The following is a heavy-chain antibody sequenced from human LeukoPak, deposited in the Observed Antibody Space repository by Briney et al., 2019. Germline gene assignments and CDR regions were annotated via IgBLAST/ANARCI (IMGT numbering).Heavy chain of an antibody. CDR3: TTVIMGTPKDDY. V-gene: IGHV3-15*01. D-gene: IGHD2-8*01. J-gene: IGHJ4*02. CDR2: FRSYTDGGTI. CDR1: GFTFSNAW. Sequence: GGSLRLSCAASGFTFSNAWMSWVRQAPGKGPEWVGRFRSYTDGGTIDYAAPVKGRFTISRDDSKNTLYLQMNSLKTEDTAVYYCTTVIMGTPKDDYWGQGTLVTVSS.